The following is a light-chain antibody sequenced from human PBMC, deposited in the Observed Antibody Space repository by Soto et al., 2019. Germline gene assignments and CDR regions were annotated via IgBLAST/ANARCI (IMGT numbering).Light chain of an antibody. CDR1: QSISSY. CDR3: QQSYSTPLT. V-gene: IGKV1-39*01. CDR2: AAS. J-gene: IGKJ4*01. Sequence: DIQMTQSPSSLSASVGDRVTITCRASQSISSYLNWYQQKPGKAPKLLIYAASSLQSGVPSRFSGSRSGTEFTLTISNLRPEDFATYYCQQSYSTPLTFGGGTKVEIK.